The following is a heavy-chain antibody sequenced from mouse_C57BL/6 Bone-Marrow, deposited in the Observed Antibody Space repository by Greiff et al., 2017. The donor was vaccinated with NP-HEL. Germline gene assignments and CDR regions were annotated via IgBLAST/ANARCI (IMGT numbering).Heavy chain of an antibody. CDR2: IYPGSGNT. Sequence: VKLQESGPELVKPGASVKISCKASGYSFTSYYIHWVKQRPGQGLEWIGWIYPGSGNTKYNEKFKGKATLTADTSSSTAYMQLSSLTSEDSAVYYCAKGYGSSWFAYWGQGTLVTVSA. CDR3: AKGYGSSWFAY. V-gene: IGHV1-66*01. D-gene: IGHD1-1*01. CDR1: GYSFTSYY. J-gene: IGHJ3*01.